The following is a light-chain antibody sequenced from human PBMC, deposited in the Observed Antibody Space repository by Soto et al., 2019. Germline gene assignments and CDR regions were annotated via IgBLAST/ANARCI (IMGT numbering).Light chain of an antibody. J-gene: IGKJ5*01. V-gene: IGKV3-11*01. CDR3: QQRSNWPPIT. CDR1: QSVISN. Sequence: DIVMTQSPATLSASPGERATISCRASQSVISNLAWYQQKPCQAPRLLIYDATNRATGIPARFSGSGSGTDFTLTISSLEPEDFAVYYCQQRSNWPPITFGQGTRLEI. CDR2: DAT.